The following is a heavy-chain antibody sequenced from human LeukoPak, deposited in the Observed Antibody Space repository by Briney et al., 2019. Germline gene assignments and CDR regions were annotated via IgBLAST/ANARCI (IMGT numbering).Heavy chain of an antibody. Sequence: ASVKVSCKASGYTFTGYYMHWVRQAPGQGLEWMGWINPNSGGTNYAQKFQGRVTMTRDTSTSTAYMELRSLRSDDTAVYYCAVIAAAGRGYYYFDYWGQGTLVTVSS. D-gene: IGHD6-13*01. CDR2: INPNSGGT. CDR3: AVIAAAGRGYYYFDY. V-gene: IGHV1-2*02. J-gene: IGHJ4*02. CDR1: GYTFTGYY.